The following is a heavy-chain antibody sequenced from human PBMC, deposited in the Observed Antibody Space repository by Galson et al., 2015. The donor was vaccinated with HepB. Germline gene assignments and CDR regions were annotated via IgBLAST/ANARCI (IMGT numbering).Heavy chain of an antibody. D-gene: IGHD4-17*01. J-gene: IGHJ4*02. V-gene: IGHV3-11*06. Sequence: SLRLSCAASGFTFSDYYMSWIRQAPGKGLEWLSYISASTIYTNYADSVKGRFTVSRDNAKNSLKLQMNSLRAEDTAVYYCARVADADYGDHTHFDSWGQGTLVTVSS. CDR3: ARVADADYGDHTHFDS. CDR1: GFTFSDYY. CDR2: ISASTIYT.